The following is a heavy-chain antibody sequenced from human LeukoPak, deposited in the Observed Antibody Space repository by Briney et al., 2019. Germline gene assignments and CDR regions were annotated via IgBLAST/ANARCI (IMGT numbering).Heavy chain of an antibody. Sequence: GGSLRLSCAASGFTFSSYWMNWVRQAPGKGLEWVANIKRDGSEKYYLDSVKGRFTISRDNAKNSLYLQMNSLRAEDTAVYYCAKDRLTTMVRGAIKGLDYWGQGTLVTVSS. V-gene: IGHV3-7*01. D-gene: IGHD3-10*01. J-gene: IGHJ4*02. CDR1: GFTFSSYW. CDR3: AKDRLTTMVRGAIKGLDY. CDR2: IKRDGSEK.